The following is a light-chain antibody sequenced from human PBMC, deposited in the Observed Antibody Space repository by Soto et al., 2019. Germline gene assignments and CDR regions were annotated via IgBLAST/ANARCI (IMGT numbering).Light chain of an antibody. Sequence: DIVMTQSPDSLAVSLGERATINCKSSQSVLYSSNNMNYLAWYQQKPGQPPKLLIYWASTRESGVPDRFSGSGSGTDFTLTISSLQAEDVAVYYCRQYYSTPLTFGQGTRLEIK. CDR2: WAS. J-gene: IGKJ5*01. CDR3: RQYYSTPLT. V-gene: IGKV4-1*01. CDR1: QSVLYSSNNMNY.